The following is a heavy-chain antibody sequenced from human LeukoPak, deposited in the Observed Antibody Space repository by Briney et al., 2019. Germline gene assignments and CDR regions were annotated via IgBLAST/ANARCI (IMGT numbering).Heavy chain of an antibody. V-gene: IGHV3-23*01. Sequence: GGSLGLSCAASGFTFSSYAMSWVRQAPGKGLEWVSAISGSGGSTYYADSVKGRFTISRDNSKNTLYLRMNSLRAEDTAVYYCAKDNLGVPDAFDIWGQGTMVTVSS. D-gene: IGHD3-16*01. CDR3: AKDNLGVPDAFDI. J-gene: IGHJ3*02. CDR1: GFTFSSYA. CDR2: ISGSGGST.